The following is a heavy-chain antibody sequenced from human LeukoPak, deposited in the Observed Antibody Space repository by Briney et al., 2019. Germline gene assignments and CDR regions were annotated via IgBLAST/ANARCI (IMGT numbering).Heavy chain of an antibody. J-gene: IGHJ4*02. CDR3: AREGRGSTPGY. CDR2: ISTSGGT. D-gene: IGHD2-15*01. Sequence: SETLSLTCTVSGGSISGYYWSWIRQPAAKGLEWIGHISTSGGTTYNPSLKSRVTMSVGTSKNQFSLRLSSVTATDTAVYYCAREGRGSTPGYWGQGSLVTVSS. CDR1: GGSISGYY. V-gene: IGHV4-4*07.